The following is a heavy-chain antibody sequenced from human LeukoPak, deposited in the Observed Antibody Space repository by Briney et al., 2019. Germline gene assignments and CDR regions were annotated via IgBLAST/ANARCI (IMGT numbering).Heavy chain of an antibody. J-gene: IGHJ4*02. D-gene: IGHD6-19*01. V-gene: IGHV3-30*02. Sequence: PGGSERLSCAASTFTFSSYGMHWVRQAPGKGLEWVAFIQYDGNKRYYADSVKGRFTISRDNSKNTLYLQMNSLRPEDTALYYCANTMYSSAWSTFDYWGRGTLVTVSS. CDR1: TFTFSSYG. CDR2: IQYDGNKR. CDR3: ANTMYSSAWSTFDY.